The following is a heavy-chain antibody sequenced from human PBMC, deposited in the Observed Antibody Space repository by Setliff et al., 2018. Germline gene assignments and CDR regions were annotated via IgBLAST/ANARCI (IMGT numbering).Heavy chain of an antibody. V-gene: IGHV4-30-4*08. D-gene: IGHD1-26*01. CDR3: ARSFSRSGKFLLDY. CDR1: GDSISSGDYF. CDR2: IYHSGSA. J-gene: IGHJ4*02. Sequence: SETLSLTCTVSGDSISSGDYFWSWIRQPPGKGLEWIAYIYHSGSAYYNPSLKSRVTMSVDTSKNQFSLHLTSVTAADTAVYYCARSFSRSGKFLLDYWGQGALVTVSS.